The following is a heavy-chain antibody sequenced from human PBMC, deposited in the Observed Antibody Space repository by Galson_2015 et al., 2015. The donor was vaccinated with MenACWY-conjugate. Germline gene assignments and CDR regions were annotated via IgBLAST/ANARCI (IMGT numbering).Heavy chain of an antibody. D-gene: IGHD3-16*02. CDR2: ISYDGSNK. V-gene: IGHV3-30*04. CDR3: AKDHSDYVWGSYRSHFGY. J-gene: IGHJ4*01. CDR1: GFTFSSYA. Sequence: SLRLSCAASGFTFSSYAMHWVRQAPGKGLEWVAVISYDGSNKYYADSVKGRFTISRDNSKNTLYLQMNSLRAEDTAVYYCAKDHSDYVWGSYRSHFGYWGQGTLVTVSS.